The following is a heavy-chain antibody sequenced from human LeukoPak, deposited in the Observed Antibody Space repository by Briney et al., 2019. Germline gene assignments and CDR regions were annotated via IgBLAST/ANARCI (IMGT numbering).Heavy chain of an antibody. V-gene: IGHV4-59*08. CDR1: GGSISSYY. CDR3: ARHGSWDYFDY. Sequence: TSQTLSLTCTVSGGSISSYYWSWIRQPPGKGREWIGDIYYSGSTNYNPSLKSRVTISVDTSKNQFSLKLSSVTAADTAVYYCARHGSWDYFDYWGQGTLVTVSS. D-gene: IGHD6-13*01. J-gene: IGHJ4*02. CDR2: IYYSGST.